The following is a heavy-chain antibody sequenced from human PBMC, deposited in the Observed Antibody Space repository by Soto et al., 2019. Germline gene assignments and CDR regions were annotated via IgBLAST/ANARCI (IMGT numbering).Heavy chain of an antibody. J-gene: IGHJ4*02. CDR3: ASSYCSGGSCYRSYFDY. Sequence: QVQLQESGPGLVKPSQTLSLTCTVSGGSISSGGYYWSWIRQHPGKGLEWIGYIYYSGSTYYKPSLKSRDTIPGDTSKNQFSLKLSSVTAADTPVYYCASSYCSGGSCYRSYFDYWGQGTLVTVSS. V-gene: IGHV4-31*03. D-gene: IGHD2-15*01. CDR1: GGSISSGGYY. CDR2: IYYSGST.